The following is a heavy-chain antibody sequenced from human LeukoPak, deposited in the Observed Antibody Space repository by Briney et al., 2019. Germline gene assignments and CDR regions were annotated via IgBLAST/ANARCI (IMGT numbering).Heavy chain of an antibody. J-gene: IGHJ3*01. CDR2: IRQDGSEK. CDR3: ARAGYYGDDAFDL. CDR1: GFIIGSYW. D-gene: IGHD2/OR15-2a*01. Sequence: GGSLRLSCVASGFIIGSYWMSWVRQAPGKGLEWVANIRQDGSEKYYVDSVKGRLTISRDNARNSLYLQMNNLTAADTAIYYCARAGYYGDDAFDLWGQGTRVTVSS. V-gene: IGHV3-7*01.